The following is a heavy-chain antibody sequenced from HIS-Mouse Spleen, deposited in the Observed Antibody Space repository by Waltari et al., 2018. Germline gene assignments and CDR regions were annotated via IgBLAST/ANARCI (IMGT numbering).Heavy chain of an antibody. J-gene: IGHJ3*02. D-gene: IGHD1-7*01. V-gene: IGHV1-2*02. CDR3: ARVSHNWNYETAFDI. CDR1: GYTFTGYY. Sequence: QVQLVQSGAEVKKPGASVKVSCKASGYTFTGYYMHWVRQAPGQGLEGMGWIKPNRGGTNYAEKFQGRVTMTRDTSISTAYMELSRLRSDDTAVYYCARVSHNWNYETAFDIWGQGTMVTVSS. CDR2: IKPNRGGT.